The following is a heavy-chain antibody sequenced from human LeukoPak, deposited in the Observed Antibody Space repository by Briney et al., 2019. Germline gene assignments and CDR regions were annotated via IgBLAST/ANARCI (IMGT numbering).Heavy chain of an antibody. CDR1: GFTFTSYT. CDR2: IRSSGGVV. Sequence: GGSLRLSCAASGFTFTSYTMNWVRQAPGEGLEWISYIRSSGGVVSYTDSVRGRFTISTDSAKNSLYLQMNSLRDDDTAVYYCVRDQFYAFDVWGQGTMVTVSS. V-gene: IGHV3-48*02. J-gene: IGHJ3*01. CDR3: VRDQFYAFDV.